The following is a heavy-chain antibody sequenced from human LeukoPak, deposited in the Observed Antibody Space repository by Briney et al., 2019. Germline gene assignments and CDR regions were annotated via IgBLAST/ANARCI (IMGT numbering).Heavy chain of an antibody. CDR1: GFTFNTYS. D-gene: IGHD2-2*01. V-gene: IGHV3-43*01. J-gene: IGHJ4*02. CDR3: AGGRYCSSTSCPGGFDY. CDR2: VNWEGDTT. Sequence: GGSLRLSCGASGFTFNTYSMHWVRQAPGKGLEWVSVVNWEGDTTYYADSVRGRFTISRDNSKNVLYLQMNSLRAEDTAVYYCAGGRYCSSTSCPGGFDYWGQGTLVTFSS.